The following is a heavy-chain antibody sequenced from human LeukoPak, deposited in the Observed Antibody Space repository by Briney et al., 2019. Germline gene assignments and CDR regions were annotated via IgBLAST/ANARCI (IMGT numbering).Heavy chain of an antibody. Sequence: GGSLRLSCAASGFTFTDHHMDWVRQAPGKGLDWVGRTRGKAYNYATDYAASVKGRFTISRDNSRNSLYLQMSSLKTEDTAVYYCARYRVGSTTGFDYWGQGTLVTVSS. CDR3: ARYRVGSTTGFDY. CDR2: TRGKAYNYAT. J-gene: IGHJ4*02. CDR1: GFTFTDHH. D-gene: IGHD1-26*01. V-gene: IGHV3-72*01.